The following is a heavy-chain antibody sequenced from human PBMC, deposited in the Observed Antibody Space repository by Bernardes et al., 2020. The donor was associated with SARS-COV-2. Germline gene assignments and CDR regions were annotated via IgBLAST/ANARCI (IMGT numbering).Heavy chain of an antibody. J-gene: IGHJ6*02. Sequence: GGSLRPSCAASGITFRSYAMSWVPPAPPKGLEWVSGMSVSGGSTYYADFVKGRFTISRDNSKNTLYLQMNSLRAEDTAVYYCAKDMGYYYGMDVWGQGTTVTVSS. CDR3: AKDMGYYYGMDV. D-gene: IGHD3-10*01. V-gene: IGHV3-23*01. CDR1: GITFRSYA. CDR2: MSVSGGST.